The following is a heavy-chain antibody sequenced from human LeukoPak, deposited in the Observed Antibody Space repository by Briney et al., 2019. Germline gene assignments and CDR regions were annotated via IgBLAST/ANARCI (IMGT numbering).Heavy chain of an antibody. J-gene: IGHJ3*02. CDR3: ARGVVVVAATNAFDI. CDR1: GFTLSHYA. D-gene: IGHD2-15*01. Sequence: KPGGSLRLSCSMSGFTLSHYAMSWVRQAPGKGLEWVSSISSSSSYIYYADSVKGRFTISRDNAKNSLYLQMNSLRAEDTAVYYCARGVVVVAATNAFDIWGQGTMVTVSS. CDR2: ISSSSSYI. V-gene: IGHV3-21*01.